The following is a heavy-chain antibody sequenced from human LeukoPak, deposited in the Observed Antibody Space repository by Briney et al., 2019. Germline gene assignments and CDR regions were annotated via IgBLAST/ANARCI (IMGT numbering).Heavy chain of an antibody. CDR1: GGSISSSSYY. J-gene: IGHJ6*03. Sequence: SETQSLTCTVSGGSISSSSYYWGWIRQPPGKGLEWIGNIYYSGSTYCNPSLKSRVTISVDTSKNQFSLKLSSVTAADTAVYYCARGDWGSPDYYYMDVWGKGTTVTISS. CDR3: ARGDWGSPDYYYMDV. CDR2: IYYSGST. D-gene: IGHD7-27*01. V-gene: IGHV4-39*07.